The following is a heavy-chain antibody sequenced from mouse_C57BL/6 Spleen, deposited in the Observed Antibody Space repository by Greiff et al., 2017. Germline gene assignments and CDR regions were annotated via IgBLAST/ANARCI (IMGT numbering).Heavy chain of an antibody. CDR1: GYAFSSYW. CDR2: IYPGDGDT. Sequence: VKLMESGAELVKPGASVKISCKASGYAFSSYWMNWVKQRPGKGLEWIGQIYPGDGDTNYNGKFKGKATLTADKSSSTAYMQLSSLTSEDSAVYFCASPHYSNYTWFAYWGQGTLVTVSA. V-gene: IGHV1-80*01. D-gene: IGHD2-5*01. J-gene: IGHJ3*01. CDR3: ASPHYSNYTWFAY.